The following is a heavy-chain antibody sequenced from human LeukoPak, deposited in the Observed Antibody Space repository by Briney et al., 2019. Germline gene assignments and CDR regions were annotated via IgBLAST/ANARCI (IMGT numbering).Heavy chain of an antibody. V-gene: IGHV1-18*01. CDR3: ARDYCTNGVCYDAFDI. CDR1: GYTFLGYG. J-gene: IGHJ3*02. CDR2: ISAYNGNT. D-gene: IGHD2-8*01. Sequence: ASVKVSCKASGYTFLGYGINWVRQAPGQGLEWLGWISAYNGNTNYVEKLQGRVTMTTDTSTSTAYMELRCLRSDDTAVYYCARDYCTNGVCYDAFDIWGQGTLVTVSS.